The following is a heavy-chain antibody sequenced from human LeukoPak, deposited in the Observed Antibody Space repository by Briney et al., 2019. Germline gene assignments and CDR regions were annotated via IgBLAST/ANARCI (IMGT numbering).Heavy chain of an antibody. Sequence: ASETPSLTCTVSGGSLSSYYWGWIRPPPGKGLGGVGGIYYSGSTNYNPSLKSRVTISVDTSKNQFSLKLSSVTAADTAVYYCARDGPMTQSGAFDIWGQGTMVTVSS. CDR3: ARDGPMTQSGAFDI. J-gene: IGHJ3*02. CDR1: GGSLSSYY. CDR2: IYYSGST. V-gene: IGHV4-59*01. D-gene: IGHD3-10*01.